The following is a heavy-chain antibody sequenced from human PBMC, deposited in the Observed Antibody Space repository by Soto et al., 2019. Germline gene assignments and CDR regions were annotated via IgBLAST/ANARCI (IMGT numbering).Heavy chain of an antibody. Sequence: GGSLRLSCAASGFTFSSYAMSWVRQAPGKGLEWVSAISGSGGSTYYADSVKGRFTISRDNSKNTLYLQMNSLRAEDTAVYYCAKNPVAAAGSEYNWFDPWGQGTLVTVSS. D-gene: IGHD6-13*01. J-gene: IGHJ5*02. CDR1: GFTFSSYA. CDR3: AKNPVAAAGSEYNWFDP. CDR2: ISGSGGST. V-gene: IGHV3-23*01.